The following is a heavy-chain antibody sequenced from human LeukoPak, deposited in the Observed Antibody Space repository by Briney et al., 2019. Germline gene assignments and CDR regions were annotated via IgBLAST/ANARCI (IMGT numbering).Heavy chain of an antibody. D-gene: IGHD1-26*01. CDR3: AKGQAVGAITNHFGPYDY. CDR2: ISGSGGST. Sequence: PGGSLRLSCAASGFTFSSYAMSWVRQAPGKGLEWVSAISGSGGSTYYADSVKGRFTITRDNSKNTLYLQMNSLRAEDTAVYYCAKGQAVGAITNHFGPYDYWGQGTLVTVSS. CDR1: GFTFSSYA. J-gene: IGHJ4*02. V-gene: IGHV3-23*01.